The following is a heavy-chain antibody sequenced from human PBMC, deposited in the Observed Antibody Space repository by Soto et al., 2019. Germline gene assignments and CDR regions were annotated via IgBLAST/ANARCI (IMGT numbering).Heavy chain of an antibody. CDR1: GDSISSGGYY. J-gene: IGHJ2*01. CDR3: ARTPGYFDL. V-gene: IGHV4-31*03. CDR2: IYSSGSS. Sequence: QVQLQESGPGLVKPSQTLSLTCTVSGDSISSGGYYWSWIRQHPGEGLQWIVRIYSSGSSYYNPSLKSRVTISEDTSKNQFSLKLRSVTAADTAVYYCARTPGYFDLWGRGTLVTVSS.